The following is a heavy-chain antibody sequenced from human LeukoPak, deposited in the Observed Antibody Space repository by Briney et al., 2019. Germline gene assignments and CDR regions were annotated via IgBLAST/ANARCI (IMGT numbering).Heavy chain of an antibody. J-gene: IGHJ3*02. CDR2: IYYSGST. CDR1: GGSISSYY. V-gene: IGHV4-59*01. CDR3: ARSYIAASGRDAFDI. Sequence: SEPLSLTCTVSGGSISSYYWSWIRQPPGKGLEWIGYIYYSGSTNYNPSLKSRVTISVDTSKNQFSLKLSSVTAADTAIYYCARSYIAASGRDAFDIWGQGTMVTVSS. D-gene: IGHD6-13*01.